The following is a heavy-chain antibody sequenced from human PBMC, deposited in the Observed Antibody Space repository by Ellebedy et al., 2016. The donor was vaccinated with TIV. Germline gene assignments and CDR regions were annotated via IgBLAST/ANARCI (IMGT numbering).Heavy chain of an antibody. Sequence: GGSLRLSCEFSGLTISNFWMDWVRQAPGKGLEWVSVIYTVGETYYADSVKGRFTVTRDNSKNTLYLQMNSLSAEDTAVYYCATDPDGVYGDTSAYWGRGTLVTVSS. D-gene: IGHD4-17*01. J-gene: IGHJ4*02. V-gene: IGHV3-53*01. CDR3: ATDPDGVYGDTSAY. CDR1: GLTISNFW. CDR2: IYTVGET.